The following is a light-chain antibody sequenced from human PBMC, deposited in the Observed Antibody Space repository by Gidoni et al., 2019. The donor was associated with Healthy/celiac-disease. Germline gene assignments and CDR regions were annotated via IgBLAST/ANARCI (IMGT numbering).Light chain of an antibody. Sequence: DIQMTQSPSSLSASVGDRVTITCQASQDISNYLNWYQQKPGKAPKLLIYDASNLETGVPSRFSGSGSGTDFTFTLSSRQPEDIATYYCQQYDNLPITFXQXTRLEIK. V-gene: IGKV1-33*01. CDR2: DAS. CDR1: QDISNY. CDR3: QQYDNLPIT. J-gene: IGKJ5*01.